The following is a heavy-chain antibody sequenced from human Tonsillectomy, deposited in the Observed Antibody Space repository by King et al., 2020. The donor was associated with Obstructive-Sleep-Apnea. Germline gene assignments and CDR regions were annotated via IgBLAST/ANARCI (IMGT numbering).Heavy chain of an antibody. J-gene: IGHJ5*02. CDR3: ARATTLSTYYYDSSGYWKYNWFDP. Sequence: LQLQESGPGLVKPSETLSLTCTVSGGSISSSSYYWGWIRQPPGKGLEWIGSIYYSGRTYYNPSLKSRVTISVDTSKNQFSLKLSSVTAADTAVYYCARATTLSTYYYDSSGYWKYNWFDPWGQGTLVTVSS. CDR2: IYYSGRT. V-gene: IGHV4-39*07. D-gene: IGHD3-22*01. CDR1: GGSISSSSYY.